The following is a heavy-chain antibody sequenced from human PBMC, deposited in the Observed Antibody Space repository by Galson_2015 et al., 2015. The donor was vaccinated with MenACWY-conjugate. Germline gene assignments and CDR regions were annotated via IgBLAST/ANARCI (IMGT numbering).Heavy chain of an antibody. CDR3: ATTEAAAGHFFDY. Sequence: SLSLSCAASGFTFSSYDINWVRQAPGRGLEWVSYISRSGTTIYYADSVKGRFTISRDNAKNSLYLQMNSLRAEDTAVYYCATTEAAAGHFFDYWGQGTLVTVSS. D-gene: IGHD6-13*01. J-gene: IGHJ4*02. V-gene: IGHV3-48*03. CDR1: GFTFSSYD. CDR2: ISRSGTTI.